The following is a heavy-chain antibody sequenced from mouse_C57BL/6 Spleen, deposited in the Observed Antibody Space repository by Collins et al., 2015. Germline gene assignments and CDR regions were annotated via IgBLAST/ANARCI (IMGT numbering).Heavy chain of an antibody. D-gene: IGHD1-1*01. CDR3: VHGYGITPFAY. Sequence: QVQLQQPGAELVKPGASAKLSCKASGYTFTTYWIHWVKQRPGRGLQWIGRVDPISGGSKYNEKFQTKATLTVDKPSSTAYMQLSSLTSEDSAVYYCVHGYGITPFAYWGQGTLVTVSA. CDR1: GYTFTTYW. J-gene: IGHJ3*01. CDR2: VDPISGGS. V-gene: IGHV1-72*01.